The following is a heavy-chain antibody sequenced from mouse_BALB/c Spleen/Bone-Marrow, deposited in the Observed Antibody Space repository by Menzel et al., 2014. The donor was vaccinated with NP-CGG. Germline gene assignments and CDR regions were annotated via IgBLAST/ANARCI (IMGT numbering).Heavy chain of an antibody. Sequence: EVMLVESGGGLVQPTGSLKLSCAASGFTFNIYAMNWVRQAPGKGLEWVARIRSKSKDYATYYADSVKDRFTISRDDSQSMLHLQVNSLKTEDTAMYYCVRHSYHDNSLDYWGQGISVIVSS. J-gene: IGHJ4*01. V-gene: IGHV10-1*02. D-gene: IGHD2-12*01. CDR1: GFTFNIYA. CDR2: IRSKSKDYAT. CDR3: VRHSYHDNSLDY.